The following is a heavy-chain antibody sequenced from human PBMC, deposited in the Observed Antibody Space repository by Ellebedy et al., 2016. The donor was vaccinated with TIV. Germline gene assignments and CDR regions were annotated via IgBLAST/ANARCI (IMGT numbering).Heavy chain of an antibody. CDR3: ARALGYCSCGSCYEVRLDY. J-gene: IGHJ4*02. D-gene: IGHD2-15*01. CDR2: IYYSGST. Sequence: MPSETLSLTCTVSGGSISSYFWSWIRQPPGKGLEWIGYIYYSGSTNYNPSLKSRVTISVETSKNQFSLKLSSVTAADTAVYYCARALGYCSCGSCYEVRLDYWGQGTLVTVSS. CDR1: GGSISSYF. V-gene: IGHV4-59*01.